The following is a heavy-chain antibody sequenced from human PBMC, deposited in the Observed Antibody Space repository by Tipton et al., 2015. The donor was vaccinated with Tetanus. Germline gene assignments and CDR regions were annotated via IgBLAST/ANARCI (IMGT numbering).Heavy chain of an antibody. V-gene: IGHV3-21*04. CDR3: ARGGQTYDY. Sequence: SLRLSCAASGFTFSSYSMNWVRQAPGKGLEWVSSISRSSSKIYYADSVKGRFTISRDNAKSSLYLQMSRLRADDTAVYYCARGGQTYDYWGQGTLVTVSA. CDR1: GFTFSSYS. J-gene: IGHJ4*02. CDR2: ISRSSSKI.